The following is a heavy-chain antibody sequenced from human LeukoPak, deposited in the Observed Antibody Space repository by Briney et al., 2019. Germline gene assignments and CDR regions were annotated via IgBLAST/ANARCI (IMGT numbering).Heavy chain of an antibody. CDR1: GFTLSTYP. J-gene: IGHJ5*02. D-gene: IGHD2/OR15-2a*01. CDR3: VRIPNSATFPNWFDP. Sequence: RGSLRLSFGSSGFTLSTYPMNWLRQAPGKGLEGVSSIRTSSSSIYCADSERGRFTISRDNASNSLYLQMNSLRADDTAVYYCVRIPNSATFPNWFDPWGQGTLVTVSS. V-gene: IGHV3-21*01. CDR2: IRTSSSSI.